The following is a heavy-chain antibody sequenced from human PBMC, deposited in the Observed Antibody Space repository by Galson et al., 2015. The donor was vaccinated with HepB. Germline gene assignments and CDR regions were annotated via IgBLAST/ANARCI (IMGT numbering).Heavy chain of an antibody. CDR1: GYSFTSYW. Sequence: QSGAEVKKPGESLKISCKGSGYSFTSYWIGWVRQMPGKGLEWMGIIYPGDSDTRYSPSSQGQVTISADKSISTAYLQWSSLKASDTAMYYCARQVDTAMVTGMVFDYWGQGTLVTVSS. CDR2: IYPGDSDT. CDR3: ARQVDTAMVTGMVFDY. V-gene: IGHV5-51*01. J-gene: IGHJ4*02. D-gene: IGHD5-18*01.